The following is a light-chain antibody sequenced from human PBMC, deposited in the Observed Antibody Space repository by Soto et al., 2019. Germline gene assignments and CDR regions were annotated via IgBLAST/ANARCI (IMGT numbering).Light chain of an antibody. Sequence: SYELTQSPSVSVSPGQTASITCSGDKLGNKYVCWYQQKPGQSPVLVIYQDTKRPSGIPERFSASNSGNTATLTISGTQAMDEADYYCQAWDSSTAYYVFGTGTKLTVL. J-gene: IGLJ1*01. CDR1: KLGNKY. V-gene: IGLV3-1*01. CDR2: QDT. CDR3: QAWDSSTAYYV.